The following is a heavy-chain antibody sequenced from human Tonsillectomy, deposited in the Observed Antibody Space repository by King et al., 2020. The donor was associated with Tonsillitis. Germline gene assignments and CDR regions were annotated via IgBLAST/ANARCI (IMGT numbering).Heavy chain of an antibody. D-gene: IGHD6-13*01. J-gene: IGHJ2*01. CDR3: ARDPSRSRFDWYFDL. Sequence: QLVQSGGGVVQPGRSLRLSCAASGFTFSSYAMHWVRQAPGKGLEWVAVISYDGSNKYYADSVKGRFTISRDDSKNTLYLQMNSLRAEDTAVYYCARDPSRSRFDWYFDLWGRGTLVTVSS. V-gene: IGHV3-30-3*01. CDR2: ISYDGSNK. CDR1: GFTFSSYA.